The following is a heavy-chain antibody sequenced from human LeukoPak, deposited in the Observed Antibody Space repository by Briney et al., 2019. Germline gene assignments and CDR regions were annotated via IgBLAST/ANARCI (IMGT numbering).Heavy chain of an antibody. Sequence: ASVTVSCTASGGTFSSYAISWVRQAPGQGLEWVGGIIPIFGTANYAQKFQGRVTITADESTSTAYMELSSLRSEDTAVYYCARVQGIPLIVGATLGDDAFDIWGQGTMVTVSS. CDR3: ARVQGIPLIVGATLGDDAFDI. CDR2: IIPIFGTA. D-gene: IGHD1-26*01. J-gene: IGHJ3*02. V-gene: IGHV1-69*13. CDR1: GGTFSSYA.